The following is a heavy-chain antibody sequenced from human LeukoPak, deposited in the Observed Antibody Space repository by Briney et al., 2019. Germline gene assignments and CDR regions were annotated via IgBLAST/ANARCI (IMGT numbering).Heavy chain of an antibody. CDR2: IYYSGST. CDR1: GGSISSYY. V-gene: IGHV4-59*01. Sequence: SETLSLTCTVSGGSISSYYWSWIRQPPGKGLEWIGYIYYSGSTNYNPSLKSRVTISVDTSKNQFSLKLSSVTAADTAVYYCARRIAAAINFDYWGQGTLVTVSS. CDR3: ARRIAAAINFDY. D-gene: IGHD6-13*01. J-gene: IGHJ4*02.